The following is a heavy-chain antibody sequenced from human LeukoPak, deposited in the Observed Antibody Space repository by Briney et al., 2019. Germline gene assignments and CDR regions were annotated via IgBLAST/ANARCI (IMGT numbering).Heavy chain of an antibody. Sequence: PSQTLSLTCTVSGGSISSGGYYWSWILQHPGKGLEWIGYIYYSGSTYYNPSLKSRVTISVDTSKNQFSLKLSPVTAADTAVYYCARDQLAMVRGAKYGMDVWGKGTTVTVSS. J-gene: IGHJ6*04. D-gene: IGHD3-10*01. V-gene: IGHV4-31*03. CDR3: ARDQLAMVRGAKYGMDV. CDR1: GGSISSGGYY. CDR2: IYYSGST.